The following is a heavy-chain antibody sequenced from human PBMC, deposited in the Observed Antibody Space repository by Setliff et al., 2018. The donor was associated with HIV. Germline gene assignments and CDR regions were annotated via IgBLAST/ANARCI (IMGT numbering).Heavy chain of an antibody. D-gene: IGHD3-9*01. J-gene: IGHJ4*02. CDR2: ISYDGSNK. Sequence: PGGSLRLSCAASGFAFSSHQMSWVRQAPGKGLEWVAVISYDGSNKYYADSVKGRVTISRDNSKNTLYLQMNSLRAEDTAVYYCARDRHYDTLTGFPYFDYWGQGTLVTVSS. CDR1: GFAFSSHQ. CDR3: ARDRHYDTLTGFPYFDY. V-gene: IGHV3-30*04.